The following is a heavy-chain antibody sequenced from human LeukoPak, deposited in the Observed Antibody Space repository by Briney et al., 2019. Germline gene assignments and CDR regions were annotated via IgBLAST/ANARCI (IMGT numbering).Heavy chain of an antibody. Sequence: SVKVSCKASGGTFSSYAISWVRQAPGQGLEWMGGIIPIFGTANYAQKFQGRVTITTDESTSTAYMELSGLRSEDTAVYYCARGRQLWAGNYYYYMDVWGKGTTVTVSS. V-gene: IGHV1-69*05. J-gene: IGHJ6*03. CDR2: IIPIFGTA. D-gene: IGHD5-18*01. CDR1: GGTFSSYA. CDR3: ARGRQLWAGNYYYYMDV.